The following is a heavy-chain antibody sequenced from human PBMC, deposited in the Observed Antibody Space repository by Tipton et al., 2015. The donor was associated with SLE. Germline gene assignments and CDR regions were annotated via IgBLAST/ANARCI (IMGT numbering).Heavy chain of an antibody. CDR3: ARERLGAGFWYFDL. CDR2: SDTSGGT. Sequence: SLRLSCAASGFTFSSYDIHWVRQATGKGLEWVSASDTSGGTAYADSVKGRFTISRENAKSSLSLQMNSLRAGDTAVYYCARERLGAGFWYFDLWGRGTLVTVSS. D-gene: IGHD6-19*01. J-gene: IGHJ2*01. CDR1: GFTFSSYD. V-gene: IGHV3-13*01.